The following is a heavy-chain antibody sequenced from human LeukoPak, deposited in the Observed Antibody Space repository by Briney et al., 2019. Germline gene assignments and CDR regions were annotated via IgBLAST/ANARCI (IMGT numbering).Heavy chain of an antibody. CDR3: AREVRTIFGVVIWGFDY. D-gene: IGHD3-3*01. J-gene: IGHJ4*02. V-gene: IGHV1-2*04. Sequence: GASVKVSCKASGYTFTGYYMHWVRQAPGQGLEWMGWINPNSGGTNYAQKFQGWATMTRDTSISTAYMELSRLRSDDTAVYYCAREVRTIFGVVIWGFDYWGQGTLVTVSS. CDR2: INPNSGGT. CDR1: GYTFTGYY.